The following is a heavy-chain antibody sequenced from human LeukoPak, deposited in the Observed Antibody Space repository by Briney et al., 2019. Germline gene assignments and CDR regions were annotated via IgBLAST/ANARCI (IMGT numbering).Heavy chain of an antibody. CDR2: VDHTGST. CDR1: DDSITMYY. V-gene: IGHV4-59*01. J-gene: IGHJ3*02. Sequence: SETLSLTCSVSDDSITMYYWTWIRQPPGKGLEWIGYVDHTGSTNFNPSLNGRVSISRDTTNNLFSLRLRSVTAADTAVYFCAKSNGYGLIDIWGQGTMVTVSS. D-gene: IGHD3-10*01. CDR3: AKSNGYGLIDI.